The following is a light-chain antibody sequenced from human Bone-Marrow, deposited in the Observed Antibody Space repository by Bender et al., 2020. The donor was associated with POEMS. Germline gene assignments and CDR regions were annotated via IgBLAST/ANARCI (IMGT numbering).Light chain of an antibody. V-gene: IGLV3-21*04. J-gene: IGLJ2*01. CDR3: QVWDSSSDHLV. CDR1: SIGHKP. CDR2: YNS. Sequence: YVLTQPPSVSVPPGKTATIACGGNSIGHKPVHWYQQKPGQAPLLVIYYNSDRPSGIPERFSGSNSGNTATLTISRVEAGDEADYYCQVWDSSSDHLVFGGGTKLTVL.